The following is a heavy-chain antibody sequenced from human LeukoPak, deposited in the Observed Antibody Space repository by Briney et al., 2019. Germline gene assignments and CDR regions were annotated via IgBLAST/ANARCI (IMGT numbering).Heavy chain of an antibody. CDR2: SSPSGGST. V-gene: IGHV1-46*01. Sequence: ASVKVSCKAFGHTFTSYYLHWVRQAPGQGLEWMGTSSPSGGSTTYAQNFQGRVTMTRDTSTSTVHMELSSLRSEDTAVYYCARDGVATNGVGFDYWGQGTLVTVSS. CDR1: GHTFTSYY. J-gene: IGHJ4*02. D-gene: IGHD5-12*01. CDR3: ARDGVATNGVGFDY.